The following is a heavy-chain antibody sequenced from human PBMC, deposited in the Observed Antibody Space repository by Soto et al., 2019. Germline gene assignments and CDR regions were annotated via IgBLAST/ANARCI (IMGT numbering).Heavy chain of an antibody. Sequence: GESLKISCKGSGYSFAGYWITWVRQKPGKGLEWMGRIDPSDSQTYYSPSFRGHVTISVTKSITTVFLQWSSLRAEDTAVYYCARDRDGYRYGSTIDYWGQGTLVTVSS. CDR2: IDPSDSQT. CDR1: GYSFAGYW. D-gene: IGHD5-18*01. J-gene: IGHJ4*02. CDR3: ARDRDGYRYGSTIDY. V-gene: IGHV5-10-1*01.